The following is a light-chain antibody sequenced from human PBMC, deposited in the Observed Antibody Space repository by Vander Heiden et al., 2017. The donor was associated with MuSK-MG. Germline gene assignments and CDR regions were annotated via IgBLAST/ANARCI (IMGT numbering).Light chain of an antibody. Sequence: QSALPQPASVSGSPGQSVTISCTGTSSDVGGSNYVSWFQQNPGKAPKLIIYAVTNRPSGVSNRVSGSKSGNTASLTISGLQAEDEAHYYCVSHTSSDSWVFGGGTRLTVL. J-gene: IGLJ3*02. V-gene: IGLV2-14*03. CDR1: SSDVGGSNY. CDR2: AVT. CDR3: VSHTSSDSWV.